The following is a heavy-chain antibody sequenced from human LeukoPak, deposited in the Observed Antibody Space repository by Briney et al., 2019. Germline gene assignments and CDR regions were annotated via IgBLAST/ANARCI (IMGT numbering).Heavy chain of an antibody. D-gene: IGHD3-22*01. J-gene: IGHJ4*02. CDR3: TTDPYDTYYYDSSAHFDY. Sequence: PGGSLRLSCAASGFTFSNAWMSWVRQAPGKGLEWVGRIKSKTDGGTTDYAAPVKGRLTISRDDSKNTLYLQMNSLKTEDTAVYYCTTDPYDTYYYDSSAHFDYWGQGTLVTVSS. CDR1: GFTFSNAW. CDR2: IKSKTDGGTT. V-gene: IGHV3-15*01.